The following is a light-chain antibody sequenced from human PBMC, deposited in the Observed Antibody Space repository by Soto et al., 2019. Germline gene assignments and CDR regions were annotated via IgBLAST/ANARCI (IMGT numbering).Light chain of an antibody. Sequence: DIQMTQSPSSLSASVGDRVTITCRASQSISSYLTWYQQKPGQAPQLLIYAASSLQSGVPSRFSGSGSGTEFTLTISSLQPDDFATYYCQHYNSYSEAFGQGTKVDIK. CDR2: AAS. V-gene: IGKV1-5*01. CDR1: QSISSY. J-gene: IGKJ1*01. CDR3: QHYNSYSEA.